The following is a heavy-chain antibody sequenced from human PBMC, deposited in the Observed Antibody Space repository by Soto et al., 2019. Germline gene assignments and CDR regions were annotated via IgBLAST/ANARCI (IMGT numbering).Heavy chain of an antibody. CDR2: IKSKTDGGTT. Sequence: LRLSCAASGFTFSNAWMSWVRQAPGKGLEWVGRIKSKTDGGTTDYAAPVKGRFTISRDDSKNTLYLQMNSLKTEDTAVYYCTTDSRIVGATMDYWGQGTLVTVSS. CDR1: GFTFSNAW. D-gene: IGHD1-26*01. J-gene: IGHJ4*02. V-gene: IGHV3-15*01. CDR3: TTDSRIVGATMDY.